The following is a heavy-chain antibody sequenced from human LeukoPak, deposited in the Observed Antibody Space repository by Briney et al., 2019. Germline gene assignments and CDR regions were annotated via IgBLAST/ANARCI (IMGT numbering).Heavy chain of an antibody. D-gene: IGHD3-3*01. CDR2: ISAYNGNT. V-gene: IGHV1-18*01. CDR1: GYTFTSYG. J-gene: IGHJ4*02. CDR3: ARAPSYARYYDFWSGYYYFDY. Sequence: ASVKVSCKASGYTFTSYGISWVRQAPGQGLEWMGWISAYNGNTNYAQKLQGRVTMTTDTSTSTAYMELRSLRSDDTAVYYCARAPSYARYYDFWSGYYYFDYWGQGTLSPSPQ.